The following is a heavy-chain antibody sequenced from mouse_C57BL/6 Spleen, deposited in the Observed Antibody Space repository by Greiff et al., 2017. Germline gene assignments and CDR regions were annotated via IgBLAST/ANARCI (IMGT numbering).Heavy chain of an antibody. CDR1: GFSLSTFGMG. Sequence: QVTLKESGPGILQPSQTLSLTCSFSGFSLSTFGMGVGWIRQPSGKGLEWLAHIWWDDDKYYNPALKSRLTISKDTSKNQVFLKIANVDTADTATYYCARIWDYGSSYGWYFDVWGTGTTVTVSS. CDR3: ARIWDYGSSYGWYFDV. CDR2: IWWDDDK. J-gene: IGHJ1*03. V-gene: IGHV8-8*01. D-gene: IGHD1-1*01.